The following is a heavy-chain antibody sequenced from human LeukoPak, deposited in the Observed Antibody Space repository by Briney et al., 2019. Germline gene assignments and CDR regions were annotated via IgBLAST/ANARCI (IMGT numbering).Heavy chain of an antibody. D-gene: IGHD3-22*01. V-gene: IGHV3-30*01. CDR3: ARASATIRTYYYDRSGLPHEYFQH. CDR1: GFTFSSYA. Sequence: GGSLRLSCAASGFTFSSYAMHWVRQAPGKGLEWVAVISYDGSNKYYADSVKGRFTISRDNSKNTLYLQMNSLRAEDTAVYYCARASATIRTYYYDRSGLPHEYFQHWGQGTLVTVSS. CDR2: ISYDGSNK. J-gene: IGHJ1*01.